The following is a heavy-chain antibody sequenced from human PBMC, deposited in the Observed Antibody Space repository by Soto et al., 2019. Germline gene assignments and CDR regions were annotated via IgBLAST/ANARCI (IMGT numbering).Heavy chain of an antibody. CDR2: ISESGVYT. D-gene: IGHD2-8*01. J-gene: IGHJ3*01. CDR3: AKETSPNTYYAFDF. CDR1: GFTFSTYA. Sequence: XESLRLSCTASGFTFSTYAMSWVRQAPGEGLEWVSSISESGVYTDYADSVKGRFTISRDNSKNTLYVQMTSLRAEDTAVYYCAKETSPNTYYAFDFWGQGTLVTVSS. V-gene: IGHV3-23*01.